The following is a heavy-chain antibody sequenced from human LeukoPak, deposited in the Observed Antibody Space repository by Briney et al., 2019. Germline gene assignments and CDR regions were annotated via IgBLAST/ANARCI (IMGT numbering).Heavy chain of an antibody. CDR3: NTDFNGPYDY. V-gene: IGHV3-15*01. Sequence: GGSLRLSCAASGFIFTNACMSWVRQTPGKGLEWVGRIKRISGGGTTDYAAPVKGRFTISRDDSKNTLYLQMNSLKTEDTAVYYCNTDFNGPYDYWGQGTLVIVSS. CDR2: IKRISGGGTT. CDR1: GFIFTNAC. J-gene: IGHJ4*02.